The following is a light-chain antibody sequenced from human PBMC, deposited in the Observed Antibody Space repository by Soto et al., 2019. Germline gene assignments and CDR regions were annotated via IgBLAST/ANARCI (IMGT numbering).Light chain of an antibody. CDR1: QSFSSSY. CDR3: KQYGSPPMYT. CDR2: CAS. Sequence: EIVLTQSPGTLSLSPGERATLSCRSSQSFSSSYLAWYQQKPGQAPRLLIYCASSRATGITDRLSGSGSGTDFTLPISRLAPEDFPVYYYKQYGSPPMYTFGQGTKLEIK. J-gene: IGKJ2*01. V-gene: IGKV3-20*01.